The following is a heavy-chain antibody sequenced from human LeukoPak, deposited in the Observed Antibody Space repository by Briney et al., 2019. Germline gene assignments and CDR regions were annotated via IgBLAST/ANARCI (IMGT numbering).Heavy chain of an antibody. J-gene: IGHJ4*02. D-gene: IGHD4-17*01. CDR1: GGPISSYY. CDR3: ARAPRSYFDY. CDR2: INHSGST. V-gene: IGHV4-34*01. Sequence: KASETLSLTCTVSGGPISSYYWSWIRQPPGKGLEWIGEINHSGSTNYNPSLKSRVTISVDTSKNQFSLKLSSVTAADTAVYYCARAPRSYFDYWGQGTLVTVSS.